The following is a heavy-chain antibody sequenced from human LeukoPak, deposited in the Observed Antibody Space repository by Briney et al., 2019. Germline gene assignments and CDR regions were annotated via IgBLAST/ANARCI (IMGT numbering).Heavy chain of an antibody. Sequence: GGSLRLSCAASGFTFSSYPMSWVRQAPGKGLEWVSAIRASGGDTYYADSVKGRFTISRDNSKDTLYLQMNSLRAEDTAVYYCAKVAGHEYYYDYGMDVWGQGTTVTVSS. D-gene: IGHD6-19*01. CDR3: AKVAGHEYYYDYGMDV. V-gene: IGHV3-23*01. J-gene: IGHJ6*02. CDR1: GFTFSSYP. CDR2: IRASGGDT.